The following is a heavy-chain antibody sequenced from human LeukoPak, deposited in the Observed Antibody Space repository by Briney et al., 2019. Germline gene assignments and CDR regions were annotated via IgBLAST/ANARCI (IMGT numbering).Heavy chain of an antibody. D-gene: IGHD6-13*01. V-gene: IGHV3-30*02. Sequence: GGSLRLSCAASGFTFSTYGMHWVRQAPGKGLDWVAFIWYDGNEKHYADSAKGRFTISRDNAKNTLYLQMNSLRAEDTAVYYCAKSSSSWGYYYYYMDVWGKGTTVTVSS. CDR2: IWYDGNEK. J-gene: IGHJ6*03. CDR1: GFTFSTYG. CDR3: AKSSSSWGYYYYYMDV.